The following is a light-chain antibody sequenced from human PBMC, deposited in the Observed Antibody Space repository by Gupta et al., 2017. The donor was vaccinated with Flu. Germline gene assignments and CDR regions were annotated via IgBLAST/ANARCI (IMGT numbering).Light chain of an antibody. J-gene: IGLJ1*01. CDR1: AMAKKY. Sequence: TYRTTGSGDAMAKKYVYWLQQKPGQAPELLIYKENERPSEIPERFSASGSGTTVTLTISGVQAEDEADYYCESADNTSTYYVFGVGTKVTVL. V-gene: IGLV3-25*03. CDR2: KEN. CDR3: ESADNTSTYYV.